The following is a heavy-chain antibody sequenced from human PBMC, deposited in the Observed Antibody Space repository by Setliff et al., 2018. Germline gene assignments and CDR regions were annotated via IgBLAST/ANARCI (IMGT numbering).Heavy chain of an antibody. J-gene: IGHJ6*02. CDR2: IYPGDSDT. V-gene: IGHV5-51*01. D-gene: IGHD3-9*01. Sequence: GESLKISCKGSGYSFTSYWIGWVRQMPGKGLEWMGIIYPGDSDTRYSPSFQGQVTISADKSISTAYLQWSSLKASDTAVYYCARDNLPTYYDILTGYYYYYYGMDVWGQGTTVTVSS. CDR1: GYSFTSYW. CDR3: ARDNLPTYYDILTGYYYYYYGMDV.